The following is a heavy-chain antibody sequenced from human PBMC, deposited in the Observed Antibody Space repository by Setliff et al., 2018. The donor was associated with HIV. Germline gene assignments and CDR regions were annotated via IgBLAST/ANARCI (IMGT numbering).Heavy chain of an antibody. CDR1: GFNFNQYW. CDR3: ARVYCSGGSCYSGVYWFDP. D-gene: IGHD2-15*01. V-gene: IGHV3-7*03. J-gene: IGHJ5*02. Sequence: PGGSLRLSCAASGFNFNQYWMSWVRQAPGKGLEWVANIKVDGSQKYYLDSVKGRFTISRDNSKNTLYLQMNSLRPEDTAVYYCARVYCSGGSCYSGVYWFDPWGQGTLVTVSS. CDR2: IKVDGSQK.